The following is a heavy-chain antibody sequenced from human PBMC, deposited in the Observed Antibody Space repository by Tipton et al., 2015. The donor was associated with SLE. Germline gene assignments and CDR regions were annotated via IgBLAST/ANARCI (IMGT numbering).Heavy chain of an antibody. CDR1: GDFIRSYY. D-gene: IGHD4/OR15-4a*01. Sequence: TLSLTCTVSGDFIRSYYWTWMRQPPGKGLEWIGYIYHSGGSPNYNPSLKSRVTISVDTSKNQFSLTLTSVTAADTAVYYCARHDYTGWGHFHHWGQGTLVIVSS. J-gene: IGHJ1*01. CDR3: ARHDYTGWGHFHH. CDR2: IYHSGGSP. V-gene: IGHV4-59*08.